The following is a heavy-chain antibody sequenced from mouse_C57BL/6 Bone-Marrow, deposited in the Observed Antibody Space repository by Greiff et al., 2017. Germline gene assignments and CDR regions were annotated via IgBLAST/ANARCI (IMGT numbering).Heavy chain of an antibody. Sequence: VQGVESGAELVKPGASVKISCKASGYAFSSYWMNWVKQRPGKGLEWIGQIYPGDGDTNYNGKFKGKATLTADKSSSTAYMQLSSLTSEDSAVYFCARSGGSSSFDYWGQGTTLTVSS. V-gene: IGHV1-80*01. CDR2: IYPGDGDT. J-gene: IGHJ2*01. D-gene: IGHD1-1*01. CDR1: GYAFSSYW. CDR3: ARSGGSSSFDY.